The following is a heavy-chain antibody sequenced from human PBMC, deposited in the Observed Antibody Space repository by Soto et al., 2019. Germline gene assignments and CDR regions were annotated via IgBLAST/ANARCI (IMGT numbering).Heavy chain of an antibody. D-gene: IGHD3-3*01. CDR3: AREGGITIFGVAPGAY. CDR1: RGTFSSYA. J-gene: IGHJ4*01. Sequence: ASVKRSCKASRGTFSSYAISWVRQAPGQGLEWMGWISAYNGNTHYAQKVQGRVTMTTDSSTTTAYMELRSLTSDDTAVYYCAREGGITIFGVAPGAYWGQGTLVTVSS. CDR2: ISAYNGNT. V-gene: IGHV1-18*01.